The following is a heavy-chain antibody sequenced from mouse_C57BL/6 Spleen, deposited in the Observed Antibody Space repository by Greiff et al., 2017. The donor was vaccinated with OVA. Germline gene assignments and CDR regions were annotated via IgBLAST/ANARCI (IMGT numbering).Heavy chain of an antibody. Sequence: QVQLQQPGTELVKPGASVKLSCKASGYTFTSYWMHWVKQRPGQGLEWIGNINPSNGGTNYNEKFKSKATLTVDKSSSTAYMQLSSLTSEDSAVYYCARSGSYDYENYYAMDYWGQGTSVTVSS. V-gene: IGHV1-53*01. D-gene: IGHD2-4*01. CDR3: ARSGSYDYENYYAMDY. J-gene: IGHJ4*01. CDR2: INPSNGGT. CDR1: GYTFTSYW.